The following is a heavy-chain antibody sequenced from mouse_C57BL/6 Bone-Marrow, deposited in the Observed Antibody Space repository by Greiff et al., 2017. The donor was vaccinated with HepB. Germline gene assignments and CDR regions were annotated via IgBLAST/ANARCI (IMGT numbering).Heavy chain of an antibody. D-gene: IGHD2-4*01. V-gene: IGHV1-81*01. CDR1: GYTFTSYG. CDR2: IYPRSGNT. J-gene: IGHJ1*03. Sequence: QVQLQQSGAELARPGASVKLSCKASGYTFTSYGISWVKQRTGQGLEWIGEIYPRSGNTYYNEKFKGKATLTADKSSSTAYMELRSLTSEDSAVYFWARGGDYPYWYFDVWGTGTTVTVSS. CDR3: ARGGDYPYWYFDV.